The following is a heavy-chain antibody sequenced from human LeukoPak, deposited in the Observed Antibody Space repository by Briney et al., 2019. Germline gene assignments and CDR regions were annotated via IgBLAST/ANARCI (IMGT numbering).Heavy chain of an antibody. Sequence: SETLSLTCSVSGVSVSSYSWSWIRQPPGKGLEYFGHISDSGSTTYNPSLKSRVSISVDTSKNQFSLKLRFATAADTAVYYCARGGTSALEWFGPWGQGTLVTVSS. CDR2: ISDSGST. J-gene: IGHJ5*02. V-gene: IGHV4-59*08. D-gene: IGHD3-3*01. CDR3: ARGGTSALEWFGP. CDR1: GVSVSSYS.